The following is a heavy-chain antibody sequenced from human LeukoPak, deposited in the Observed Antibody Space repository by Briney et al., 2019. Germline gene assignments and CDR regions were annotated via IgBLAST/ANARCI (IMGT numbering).Heavy chain of an antibody. D-gene: IGHD3-22*01. CDR1: GYSFTSYW. J-gene: IGHJ2*01. V-gene: IGHV5-51*01. CDR3: ARHQAAITTRYFDL. CDR2: IDPRDSDT. Sequence: GESLKISCKGSGYSFTSYWIGWVRQMPGKGLEWMGIIDPRDSDTRYSPSFQGQVTFSVDKSISTAYLQWSSLKASDTAMYFCARHQAAITTRYFDLWGRGTPVTVSS.